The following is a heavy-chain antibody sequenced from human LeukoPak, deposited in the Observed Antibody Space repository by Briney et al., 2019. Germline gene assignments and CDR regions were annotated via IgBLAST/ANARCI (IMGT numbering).Heavy chain of an antibody. J-gene: IGHJ4*02. V-gene: IGHV4-34*01. Sequence: SETLSLTCAVYGGSFSGCYWSWIRQPPGKGLEWIGEINHSGSTNYNPSLKSRVTISVDTSKNQFSLKLSSVTAADTAVYYCARSYGSGSSTFDYWGQGTLVTVSS. CDR3: ARSYGSGSSTFDY. D-gene: IGHD3-10*01. CDR1: GGSFSGCY. CDR2: INHSGST.